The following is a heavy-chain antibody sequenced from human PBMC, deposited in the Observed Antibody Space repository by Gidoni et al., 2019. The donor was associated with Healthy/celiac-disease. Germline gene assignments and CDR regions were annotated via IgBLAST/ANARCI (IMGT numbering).Heavy chain of an antibody. Sequence: EVQLVESGGGLVKPGGSLRLSCAPSGFAFSCYSMNWVRQAPGKGLEWVSSISSSSSYIYYADSVKGRFTISRDNAKNSLYLQMNSLRAEDTAVYYCVGWGYSYGYEDYWGQGTLVTVSS. CDR2: ISSSSSYI. J-gene: IGHJ4*02. CDR3: VGWGYSYGYEDY. V-gene: IGHV3-21*01. D-gene: IGHD5-18*01. CDR1: GFAFSCYS.